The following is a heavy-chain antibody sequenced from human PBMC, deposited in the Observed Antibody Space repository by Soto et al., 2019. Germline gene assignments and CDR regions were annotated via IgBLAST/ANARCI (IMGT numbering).Heavy chain of an antibody. D-gene: IGHD1-1*01. CDR1: GGSISSGGYF. J-gene: IGHJ4*02. V-gene: IGHV4-31*03. CDR2: IFYSGTT. Sequence: QVQLQESGPGLVKPSQTLSLTCTVSGGSISSGGYFWSWIRQPPGKGLEWIGTIFYSGTTYYNPSPKIRVTISVRTSKNQFSLKLSSVTAADTAVYFCARGVLYWGQGTLVTVSS. CDR3: ARGVLY.